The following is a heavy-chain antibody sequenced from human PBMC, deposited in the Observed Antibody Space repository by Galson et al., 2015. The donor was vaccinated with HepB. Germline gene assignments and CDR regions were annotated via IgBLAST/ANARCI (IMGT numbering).Heavy chain of an antibody. V-gene: IGHV1-24*01. CDR3: ATDSRGQEAYYGMDV. Sequence: SVKVPCKVSGYTLTELSMHWVRQAPGKGLEWMGGFDPEDGETIYAQKFQGRVTMTEDTSTDTAYMELSSLRSEDTAVYYCATDSRGQEAYYGMDVWGQGTTVTVSS. CDR2: FDPEDGET. J-gene: IGHJ6*02. CDR1: GYTLTELS. D-gene: IGHD6-25*01.